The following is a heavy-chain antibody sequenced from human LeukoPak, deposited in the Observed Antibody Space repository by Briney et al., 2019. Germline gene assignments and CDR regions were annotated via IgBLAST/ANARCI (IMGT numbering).Heavy chain of an antibody. CDR1: GYDFLTYG. CDR2: INIYNGYT. D-gene: IGHD3-22*01. J-gene: IGHJ4*02. Sequence: GASVKVSCRASGYDFLTYGISWVRQAPGQGLEWMGWINIYNGYTNYPKKFQGRVTMTRDTTTRAAYMELGRLTSDDTAVYYCARDSFPYYYDKGLAYWGQGTPVTVAS. V-gene: IGHV1-18*01. CDR3: ARDSFPYYYDKGLAY.